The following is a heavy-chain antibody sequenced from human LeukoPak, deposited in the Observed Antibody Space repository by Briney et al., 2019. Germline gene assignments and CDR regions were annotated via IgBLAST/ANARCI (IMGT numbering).Heavy chain of an antibody. D-gene: IGHD3-10*01. CDR2: IYYSGST. V-gene: IGHV4-39*07. CDR1: GGSISSSSYY. CDR3: ARGKRSPRRWFDP. J-gene: IGHJ5*02. Sequence: TSETLSLTCTVSGGSISSSSYYWGWIRQPPGKGLEWIGSIYYSGSTNYNPSLKSRVTVSVDTSKNQFSLKLSSVTAADTAVYYCARGKRSPRRWFDPWGQGTLVTVSS.